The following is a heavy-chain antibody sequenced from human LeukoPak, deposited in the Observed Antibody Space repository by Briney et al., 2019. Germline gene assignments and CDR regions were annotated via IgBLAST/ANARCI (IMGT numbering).Heavy chain of an antibody. CDR3: ARGFHYYSYGMDV. V-gene: IGHV3-33*01. CDR2: IWYDGSNK. J-gene: IGHJ6*02. Sequence: GRSLRLSCAASGVTFSTYGIHGVRQAPGKGLEWVAVIWYDGSNKYFADSVKGRFTISRDNSKNTLHLQMNSLRAEDTAVYYCARGFHYYSYGMDVWGQGTTVTVSS. CDR1: GVTFSTYG.